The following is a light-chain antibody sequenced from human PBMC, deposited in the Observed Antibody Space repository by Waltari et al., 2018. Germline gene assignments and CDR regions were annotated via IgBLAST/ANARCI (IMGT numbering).Light chain of an antibody. CDR3: QSFDSSLSASV. V-gene: IGLV1-40*01. Sequence: QSVLTQPPSMSGAPGQKVTIPCTGGSSNFGAGYDVHWYQQFPGTAPKLLIFGNTTRASGVPVRFSGSRSGTSASLAIAGVQSEDEAVYYCQSFDSSLSASVFGGGTKLTVL. J-gene: IGLJ3*02. CDR2: GNT. CDR1: SSNFGAGYD.